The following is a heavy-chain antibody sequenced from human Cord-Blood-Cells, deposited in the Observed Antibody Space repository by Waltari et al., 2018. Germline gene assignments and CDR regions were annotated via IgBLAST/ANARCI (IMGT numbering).Heavy chain of an antibody. CDR3: AKDNGIREYAFDI. J-gene: IGHJ3*02. Sequence: EVQLLESGGGLVQPGGSLRLSWAASGFPFSSYSISWVRQAPGKGLEWVSAISGSGCSTYYAYSVKGRFTISRDNSKNTLYLQMNSLRAEDTAVYYCAKDNGIREYAFDIWGQGTMVTVSS. V-gene: IGHV3-23*01. CDR1: GFPFSSYS. D-gene: IGHD3-10*01. CDR2: ISGSGCST.